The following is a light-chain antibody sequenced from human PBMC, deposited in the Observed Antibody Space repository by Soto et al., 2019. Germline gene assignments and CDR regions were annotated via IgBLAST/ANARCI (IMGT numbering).Light chain of an antibody. CDR1: QSISSW. CDR3: QQYNIYPIT. V-gene: IGKV1-5*03. CDR2: RTS. Sequence: DIQMTQSPSTLPASVGDTVSITCRASQSISSWLAWYQQKPGKAPKLLIYRTSTLDSGVPSRFSGSGSGTEFTLTISSLQPDDFATYYCQQYNIYPITFGHGARLEIK. J-gene: IGKJ5*01.